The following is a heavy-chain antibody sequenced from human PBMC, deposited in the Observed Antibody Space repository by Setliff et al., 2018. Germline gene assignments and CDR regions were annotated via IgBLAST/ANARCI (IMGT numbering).Heavy chain of an antibody. Sequence: PGGSLRLSCAASGFTFSSYSMNWVRQAPGKGLEWVSSISSSSSYIYYADSVKGRFTISRDNAKNSLYLQMNSLRAEDTAVYYCARALGYCSGGSCLWAVYYYGMDVWGQGTTVTVSS. CDR2: ISSSSSYI. CDR3: ARALGYCSGGSCLWAVYYYGMDV. J-gene: IGHJ6*02. D-gene: IGHD2-15*01. V-gene: IGHV3-21*01. CDR1: GFTFSSYS.